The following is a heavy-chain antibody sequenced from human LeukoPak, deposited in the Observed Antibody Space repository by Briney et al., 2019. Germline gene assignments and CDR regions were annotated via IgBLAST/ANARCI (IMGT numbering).Heavy chain of an antibody. D-gene: IGHD3-16*01. J-gene: IGHJ5*02. V-gene: IGHV3-15*01. CDR1: GFTFSNAR. CDR2: IKSKTDAGTT. Sequence: GGSLRLSCAVSGFTFSNARMSWVRQAPGKGLEWVCHIKSKTDAGTTDYAAPVKDRFSTSRDDSKNTLYLQMNSLKIEDTAVYYCTIAVVGVTVWFNPWGQGTLVTVSS. CDR3: TIAVVGVTVWFNP.